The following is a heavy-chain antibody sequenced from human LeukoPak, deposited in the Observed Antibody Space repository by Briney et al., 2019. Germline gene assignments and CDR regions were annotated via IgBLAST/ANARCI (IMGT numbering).Heavy chain of an antibody. CDR3: ARGGLIRGTLNSLIAFDL. Sequence: SETLSLTCTVSGGSISSSSYYWSWIRQPPGKGLEWIGEINHSGSTNYNPSLKSRVTISVDTSKNQFSLQLKSVTPEDTALYYCARGGLIRGTLNSLIAFDLWGQGIMVTVSS. CDR1: GGSISSSSYY. CDR2: INHSGST. D-gene: IGHD3-10*01. V-gene: IGHV4-39*07. J-gene: IGHJ3*01.